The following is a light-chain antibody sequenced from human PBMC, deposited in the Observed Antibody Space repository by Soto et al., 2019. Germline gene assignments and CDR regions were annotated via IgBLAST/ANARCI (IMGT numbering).Light chain of an antibody. CDR3: QHRYNWIFT. CDR2: DTA. CDR1: QSVLSY. J-gene: IGKJ3*01. V-gene: IGKV3-11*01. Sequence: EIVLTQSPATLSLSPGERATLSCRASQSVLSYIAWYQQKPGQAPRLLIYDTANRPTGIPVRFSGSGSGTDFPLTISSLEPEDSAVYYCQHRYNWIFTFGPGTTVDIK.